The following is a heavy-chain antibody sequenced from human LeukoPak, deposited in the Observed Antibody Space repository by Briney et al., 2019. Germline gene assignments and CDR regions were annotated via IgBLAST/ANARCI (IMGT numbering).Heavy chain of an antibody. CDR2: ISAYNGNT. Sequence: ASVKVSCKASGYTFTSYGISWVRQAPGQGLEWMGWISAYNGNTNYAQKFQGRVTITADKSTSTAYMELSSLRSEDTAVYYCARDISDTAMVDYWGQGTLVTVSS. J-gene: IGHJ4*02. CDR3: ARDISDTAMVDY. V-gene: IGHV1-18*01. D-gene: IGHD5-18*01. CDR1: GYTFTSYG.